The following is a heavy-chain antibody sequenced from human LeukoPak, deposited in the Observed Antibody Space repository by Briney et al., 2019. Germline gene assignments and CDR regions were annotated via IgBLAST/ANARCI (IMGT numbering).Heavy chain of an antibody. V-gene: IGHV3-9*01. CDR3: AKDLIRDYSYGYGLGMDV. Sequence: GGSLRLSCAASGFTFDDYAMHWVRQAPGKGLEWVSGISWNSGSIGYADSVKGRFTISRDNAKNSLYLQMNSLRAEDTALYYCAKDLIRDYSYGYGLGMDVWGQGTTITVSS. J-gene: IGHJ6*02. CDR2: ISWNSGSI. D-gene: IGHD5-18*01. CDR1: GFTFDDYA.